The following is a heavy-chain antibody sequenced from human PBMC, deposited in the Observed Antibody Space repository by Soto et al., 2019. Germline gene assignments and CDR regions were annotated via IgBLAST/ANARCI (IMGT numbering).Heavy chain of an antibody. CDR1: GFTFSSYA. J-gene: IGHJ3*02. D-gene: IGHD3-3*01. Sequence: GGSLRLSCAASGFTFSSYAMSWVRQAPGKGLEWVSAISGSGGSTYYADSVKGRFTISRDNSKNTLYLQMNSLRAEDTAVYYCAKMPFRFYYDFWSGSEDAFDIWGQGTMVTVSS. CDR2: ISGSGGST. CDR3: AKMPFRFYYDFWSGSEDAFDI. V-gene: IGHV3-23*01.